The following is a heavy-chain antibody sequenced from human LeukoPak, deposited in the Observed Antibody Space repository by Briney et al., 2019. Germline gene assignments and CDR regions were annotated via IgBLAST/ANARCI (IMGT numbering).Heavy chain of an antibody. CDR3: ARAGDCTNGVCYAQYYFYY. D-gene: IGHD2-8*01. V-gene: IGHV1-8*01. J-gene: IGHJ4*02. CDR1: GYTFTSYD. Sequence: ASVKVSCKASGYTFTSYDINWVRQATGQGLEWRGWMNPNSGNTGYAQKFQGRVTMTRNTSISTAYMELSSLRSEDTAVYYCARAGDCTNGVCYAQYYFYYWGQGTLVTVSS. CDR2: MNPNSGNT.